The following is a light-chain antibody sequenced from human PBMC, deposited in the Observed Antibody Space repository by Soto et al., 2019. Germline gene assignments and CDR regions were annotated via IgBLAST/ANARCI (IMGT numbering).Light chain of an antibody. CDR2: GAS. Sequence: EIVLTQSPATLSLSPGERATLSCRASQSLNTDLAWYQQKPGQPPRLLIYGASTRDTDFPARFSGSGSGTEFTLTISSLEPEDSAVYYCQQRSDSYTFGQGTTLEIK. V-gene: IGKV3-15*01. CDR1: QSLNTD. CDR3: QQRSDSYT. J-gene: IGKJ2*01.